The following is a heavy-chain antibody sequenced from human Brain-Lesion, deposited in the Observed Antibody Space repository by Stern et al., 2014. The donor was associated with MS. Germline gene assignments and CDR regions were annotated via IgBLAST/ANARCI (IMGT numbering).Heavy chain of an antibody. CDR2: IFNSGST. CDR3: ARGRVVPGFQYYATDV. V-gene: IGHV4-61*02. CDR1: GGSISSGGYY. J-gene: IGHJ6*02. Sequence: VQLVESGPGLVKPSQTLSLSCTVSGGSISSGGYYWSWIRQPAGKGLEWIGRIFNSGSTSYNPSLKSRVPISIDRSKNQSSHRLNSMTAADTAVYYCARGRVVPGFQYYATDVWGQGTTVIVSS. D-gene: IGHD2-2*01.